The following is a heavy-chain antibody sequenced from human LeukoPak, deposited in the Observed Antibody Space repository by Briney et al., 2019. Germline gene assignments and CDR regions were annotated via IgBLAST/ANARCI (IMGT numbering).Heavy chain of an antibody. CDR2: IYYSGST. CDR3: ARGSGGIPSPAFDI. J-gene: IGHJ3*02. CDR1: GGSISSYY. Sequence: PSETLSLTCTVSGGSISSYYWSWIRQPPGKGLEWIGYIYYSGSTNYNPSLKSRVTISVDTSKNQFSLKQSSVTAADTAVYYCARGSGGIPSPAFDIWGQGTMVTVSS. V-gene: IGHV4-59*01. D-gene: IGHD3-16*01.